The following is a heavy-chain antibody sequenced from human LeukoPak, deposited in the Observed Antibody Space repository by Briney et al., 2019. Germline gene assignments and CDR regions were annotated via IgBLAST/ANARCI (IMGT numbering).Heavy chain of an antibody. V-gene: IGHV4-31*03. CDR2: IYYSGST. Sequence: PSQTLSLTCTVSGGSISSGGYYWSWIRQHPGKGLEWIGYIYYSGSTYYNPSLKSRVTISEDTSKNQFSLKLSSVTAADTAVYYCARERPSYYGMDVWGKGTTVTVSS. J-gene: IGHJ6*04. CDR3: ARERPSYYGMDV. CDR1: GGSISSGGYY.